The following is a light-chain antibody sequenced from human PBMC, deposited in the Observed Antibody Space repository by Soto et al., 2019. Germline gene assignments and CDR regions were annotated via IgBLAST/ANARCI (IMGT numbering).Light chain of an antibody. CDR2: DAS. V-gene: IGKV3-11*01. Sequence: PGERATLSCRASQSISSYLAWYQQKPGQAPRLLIYDASNRATGIPARFSGSGSGTDFTLTISSLEPEDFAVYYCQQRSDWPPITFGQGTRLEIK. CDR1: QSISSY. CDR3: QQRSDWPPIT. J-gene: IGKJ5*01.